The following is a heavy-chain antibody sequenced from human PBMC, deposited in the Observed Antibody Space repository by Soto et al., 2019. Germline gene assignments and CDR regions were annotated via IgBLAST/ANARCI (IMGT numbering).Heavy chain of an antibody. CDR2: IIPLFSVA. V-gene: IGHV1-69*01. CDR1: GGTFSTFA. D-gene: IGHD6-6*01. CDR3: AASGGDVLGYEYKDTEGLDI. Sequence: QVQLVQSGPEVKKPGSSVKVSCEASGGTFSTFAVNWVRQAPGQGLEWVGGIIPLFSVAKYAQNFEGRVTIVADDSTNTAFMGLSSVRSDDSSVYYCAASGGDVLGYEYKDTEGLDIWGQGTMVTVSS. J-gene: IGHJ3*02.